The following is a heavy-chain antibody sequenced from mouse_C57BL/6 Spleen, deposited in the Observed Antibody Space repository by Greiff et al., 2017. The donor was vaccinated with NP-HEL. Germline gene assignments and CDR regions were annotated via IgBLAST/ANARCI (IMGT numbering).Heavy chain of an antibody. CDR2: IYPYNGVS. J-gene: IGHJ1*03. Sequence: EVQRVESGPELVKPGASVKISCKASGYSFTGYYMHWVKQSHGNILDWIGYIYPYNGVSSYNQKFKGKATLTVDKSSSTAYMELRSLTSEDSAVYYCARDYDEGWYFDVWGTGTTVTVSS. CDR1: GYSFTGYY. D-gene: IGHD2-4*01. V-gene: IGHV1-31*01. CDR3: ARDYDEGWYFDV.